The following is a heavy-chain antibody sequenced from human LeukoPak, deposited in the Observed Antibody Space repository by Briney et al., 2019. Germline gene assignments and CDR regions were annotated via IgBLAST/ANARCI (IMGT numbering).Heavy chain of an antibody. J-gene: IGHJ4*02. CDR1: GGSISSGSYY. Sequence: SETLSLTCTVSGGSISSGSYYWSWIWQPAGKGLEWIGRIYTSGSTNYNPSLKSRVTISVDTSKNQFSLKLSSVTAADTAVYYCASYAGGYWGQGTLVTVSS. CDR3: ASYAGGY. CDR2: IYTSGST. V-gene: IGHV4-61*02. D-gene: IGHD3-16*01.